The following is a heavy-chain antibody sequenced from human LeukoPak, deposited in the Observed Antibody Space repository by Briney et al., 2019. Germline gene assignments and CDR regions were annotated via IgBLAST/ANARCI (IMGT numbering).Heavy chain of an antibody. V-gene: IGHV4-39*07. J-gene: IGHJ5*02. CDR1: SGSISTSNYY. CDR3: ARDHLEGHYCSSTSCYANNWFDP. CDR2: IFYSGST. Sequence: PSETLSLTCTVSSGSISTSNYYWGWVRQPPGKALEWIGNIFYSGSTYYSPSLKSRVTISVDTSKNQFSLKLSSVTAADTAVYYCARDHLEGHYCSSTSCYANNWFDPWGQGTLVTVSS. D-gene: IGHD2-2*01.